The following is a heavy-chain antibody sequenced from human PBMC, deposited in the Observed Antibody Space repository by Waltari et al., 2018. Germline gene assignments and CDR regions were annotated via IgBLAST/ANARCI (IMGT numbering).Heavy chain of an antibody. V-gene: IGHV3-30*01. D-gene: IGHD6-13*01. Sequence: QVHLVESGGGVVQPGRSLSLSCAASGFSIGSDAMHWVRQAPGKGLEWVAVTSYDGSNIYYADSVKGRLTISRDNSKNTVYLQMNSLSAEDTAVYYCAREEAGSHFNSWGQGTLVSVSS. CDR2: TSYDGSNI. J-gene: IGHJ5*02. CDR1: GFSIGSDA. CDR3: AREEAGSHFNS.